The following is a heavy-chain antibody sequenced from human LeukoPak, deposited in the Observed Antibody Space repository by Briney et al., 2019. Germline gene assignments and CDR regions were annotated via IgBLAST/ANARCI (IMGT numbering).Heavy chain of an antibody. Sequence: SETLSLTCTVSGASISSYYWSWIRQPPGKGLEWIGYIYYSGSTNYNPSLKSRVTISVDTSKNQFSLKLSSVTAADTAVYYCALGTGADYWGQGTLVTVSS. J-gene: IGHJ4*02. CDR3: ALGTGADY. CDR2: IYYSGST. CDR1: GASISSYY. D-gene: IGHD1-26*01. V-gene: IGHV4-59*08.